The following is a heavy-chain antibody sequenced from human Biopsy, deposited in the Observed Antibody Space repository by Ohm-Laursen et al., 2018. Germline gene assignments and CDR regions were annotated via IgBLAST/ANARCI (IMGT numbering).Heavy chain of an antibody. V-gene: IGHV1-8*01. Sequence: SVKVSCKASGYTFTSHDITWVRQATGPGLEWMGWMSPNTGNTVYAQRFQDRVTMTSDTSTGTAYMELTSLTSDDTAVYFCARWETTLGRSLDSWGQGTLVAVSS. J-gene: IGHJ4*02. CDR2: MSPNTGNT. D-gene: IGHD1-26*01. CDR3: ARWETTLGRSLDS. CDR1: GYTFTSHD.